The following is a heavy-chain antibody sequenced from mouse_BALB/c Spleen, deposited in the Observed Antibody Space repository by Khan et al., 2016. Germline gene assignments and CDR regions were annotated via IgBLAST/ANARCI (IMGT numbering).Heavy chain of an antibody. V-gene: IGHV1-4*01. Sequence: QVQLQQSGAELARPGASVRMSCRASGYTFTNHTVHWVKQRPGKGPEWIGYINPSSDYPNYNQKFKDKATLNAATSSSTAYMQLSSLTSEDSAVSSWARSPISYSTGFVYWAQRTLATVSA. J-gene: IGHJ3*01. CDR1: GYTFTNHT. CDR3: ARSPISYSTGFVY. CDR2: INPSSDYP. D-gene: IGHD2-5*01.